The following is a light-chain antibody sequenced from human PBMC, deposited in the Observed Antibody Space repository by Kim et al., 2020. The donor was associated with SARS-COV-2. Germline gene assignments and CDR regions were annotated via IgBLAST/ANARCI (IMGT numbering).Light chain of an antibody. V-gene: IGLV3-21*04. CDR3: QVWDSSSDHRV. CDR1: NIGSKS. J-gene: IGLJ3*02. Sequence: PGKTAWVTCGGNNIGSKSVHWYQQKPGQAPVLVIYYDSDRPSGIPERFSGSNSGNTATLTISRVEAGDEADYYCQVWDSSSDHRVFGGGTQLTVL. CDR2: YDS.